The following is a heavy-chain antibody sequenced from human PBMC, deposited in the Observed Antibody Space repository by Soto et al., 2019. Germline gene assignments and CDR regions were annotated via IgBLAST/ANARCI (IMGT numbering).Heavy chain of an antibody. CDR2: ISSSSSTI. V-gene: IGHV3-48*01. D-gene: IGHD6-13*01. J-gene: IGHJ5*02. CDR3: ARHPERIAQIGWFDP. Sequence: EVQLVESGGGLVQPGGSLRLSCAASGFTFSSYSMNWVRQARGKGLEWVSYISSSSSTIYYADSVKGRFTISRDNAKNSLYLQMNSRRAEDTAVYYCARHPERIAQIGWFDPWGQGTLVTVSS. CDR1: GFTFSSYS.